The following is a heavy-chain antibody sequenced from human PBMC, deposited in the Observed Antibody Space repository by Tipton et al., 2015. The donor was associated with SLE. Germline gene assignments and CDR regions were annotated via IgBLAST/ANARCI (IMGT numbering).Heavy chain of an antibody. CDR1: GGSISSHY. Sequence: TLSLTCTVSGGSISSHYWSWIRQPPGKGLEWIGYIYYSGSTNYNPSLKSRVTISLDTSKKQFSLKLSSVTAADTAVYFCASGSRYSFGYPFDYWGQGTLVTVSS. CDR2: IYYSGST. CDR3: ASGSRYSFGYPFDY. D-gene: IGHD5-18*01. V-gene: IGHV4-59*08. J-gene: IGHJ4*02.